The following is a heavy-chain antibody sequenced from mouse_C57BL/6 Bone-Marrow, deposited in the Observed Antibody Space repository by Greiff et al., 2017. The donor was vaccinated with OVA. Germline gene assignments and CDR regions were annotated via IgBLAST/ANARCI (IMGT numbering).Heavy chain of an antibody. CDR1: GYAFSSSW. J-gene: IGHJ4*01. Sequence: QVQLQQSGPELVKPGASVKISCKASGYAFSSSWMNWVKQRPGKGLEWIGRIYPGDGDTNYNGKFKGKATLTADKSSSTAYMQLSSLTSEDSAVYFCARLGTTVVPYYYAMDYCGQGTSVTVSS. CDR2: IYPGDGDT. CDR3: ARLGTTVVPYYYAMDY. V-gene: IGHV1-82*01. D-gene: IGHD1-1*01.